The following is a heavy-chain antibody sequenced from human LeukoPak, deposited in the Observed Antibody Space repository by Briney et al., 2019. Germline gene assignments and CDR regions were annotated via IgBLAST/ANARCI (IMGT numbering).Heavy chain of an antibody. CDR2: ISSSSSYI. CDR3: ARDSAGYSSGWSPYYFDY. CDR1: GFTSSSYS. D-gene: IGHD6-19*01. Sequence: GGSLRLSCAASGFTSSSYSMNWVRQAPGKGLEWVSSISSSSSYIYYADSVKGRFTISRDNAKNSLYLQMNSLRAEDTAVYYCARDSAGYSSGWSPYYFDYWGQGTLVTVSS. J-gene: IGHJ4*02. V-gene: IGHV3-21*01.